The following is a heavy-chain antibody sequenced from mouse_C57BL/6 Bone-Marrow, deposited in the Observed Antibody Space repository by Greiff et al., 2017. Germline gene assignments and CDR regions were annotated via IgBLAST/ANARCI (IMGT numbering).Heavy chain of an antibody. CDR1: GFNIKNTY. CDR3: ARGYCGSSYPYYFDY. CDR2: IDPANGNT. V-gene: IGHV14-3*01. D-gene: IGHD1-1*01. J-gene: IGHJ2*01. Sequence: EVQLQESVAELVRPGASVKLSCTASGFNIKNTYMHWVKQRPEQGLEWIGRIDPANGNTKYAPKFQGKATITADTSSNTAYLQLSSLTSEDTAIYYCARGYCGSSYPYYFDYWGQGTTLTVSS.